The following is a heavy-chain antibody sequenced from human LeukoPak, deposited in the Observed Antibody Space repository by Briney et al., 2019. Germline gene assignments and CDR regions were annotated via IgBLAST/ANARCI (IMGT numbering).Heavy chain of an antibody. CDR2: INHSGST. D-gene: IGHD5-18*01. J-gene: IGHJ4*02. CDR1: GGSFSGYY. V-gene: IGHV4-34*01. Sequence: SETLSLTCAVYGGSFSGYYWSWIRQPPGKGPEWIGEINHSGSTNYNPSLKSRATISVDTSKNQFSLKLSSVTAADTAVYYCARGRWIQLWLRNYYFDYWGQGTLVTVSS. CDR3: ARGRWIQLWLRNYYFDY.